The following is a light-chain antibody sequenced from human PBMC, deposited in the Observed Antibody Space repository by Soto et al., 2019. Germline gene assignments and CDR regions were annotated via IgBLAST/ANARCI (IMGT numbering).Light chain of an antibody. CDR2: EVS. J-gene: IGLJ2*01. CDR1: SSDVGGYNY. CDR3: SSYTSSSTLV. V-gene: IGLV2-14*01. Sequence: QSVLTQPASVSGSPGQSITISCTGTSSDVGGYNYVSWYQQHPGKAPKLMIYEVSYRPSGVSNRFSAFKSGNTASLTISGLQAEDEADYYCSSYTSSSTLVFGGGTKLTVL.